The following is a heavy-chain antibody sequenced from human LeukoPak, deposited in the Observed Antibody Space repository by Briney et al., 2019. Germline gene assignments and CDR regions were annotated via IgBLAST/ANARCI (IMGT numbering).Heavy chain of an antibody. CDR3: AKSPGYQLPDYYYGMDV. CDR2: ISGSGGST. J-gene: IGHJ6*02. CDR1: GFTFSSYA. D-gene: IGHD2-2*01. V-gene: IGHV3-23*01. Sequence: GGSLRLSCAASGFTFSSYAMSWVRQAPGKGLEWVSAISGSGGSTYYADSVKGRFTISRDNSKNTLYLQMNSLRAEDTAVYYCAKSPGYQLPDYYYGMDVWGQGTTVTVSS.